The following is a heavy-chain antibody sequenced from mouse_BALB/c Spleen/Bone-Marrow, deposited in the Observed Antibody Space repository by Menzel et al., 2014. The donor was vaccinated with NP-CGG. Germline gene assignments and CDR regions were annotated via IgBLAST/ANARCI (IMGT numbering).Heavy chain of an antibody. CDR1: GYTFTSYY. Sequence: VKLMESGTELAKPGASVKLSCKASGYTFTSYYMFWVKQRPGQGLEWIGEINPSNGGTVFNEKFKSKVTLTVDKSSSTAYIQLSGLTSEDSAVYYCIRSAGTGFAYWGQGTLVTVS. CDR3: IRSAGTGFAY. D-gene: IGHD3-3*01. CDR2: INPSNGGT. J-gene: IGHJ3*01. V-gene: IGHV1-53*01.